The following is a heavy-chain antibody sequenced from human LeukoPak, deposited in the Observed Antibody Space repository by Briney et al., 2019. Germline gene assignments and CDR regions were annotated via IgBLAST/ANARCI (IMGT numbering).Heavy chain of an antibody. J-gene: IGHJ5*02. Sequence: LRLSCAASGFTFSSYAMHWVRQPPGKGLEWIGYIYYSGSTYYNPSLKSRVTISVDTSKNQFSLKLSSVTAADTAVYYCARVEGATNWFDPWGQGTLVTVSS. CDR1: GFTFSSYAMH. V-gene: IGHV4-30-4*01. D-gene: IGHD1-26*01. CDR2: IYYSGST. CDR3: ARVEGATNWFDP.